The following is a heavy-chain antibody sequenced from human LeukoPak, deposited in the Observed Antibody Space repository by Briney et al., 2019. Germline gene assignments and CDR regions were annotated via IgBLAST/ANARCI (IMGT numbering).Heavy chain of an antibody. CDR2: IIPIFGTA. CDR1: GGTFSSYA. D-gene: IGHD2-2*01. J-gene: IGHJ6*02. V-gene: IGHV1-69*01. Sequence: SVKVSCKASGGTFSSYAISWVRQAPGQGLEWMGGIIPIFGTANYAQKFQGRVTITADEPTSTAYMELSSLRSEDTAVYYCARDSPGIVVVPAAMKDYYYGMDVWGQGTTVTVSS. CDR3: ARDSPGIVVVPAAMKDYYYGMDV.